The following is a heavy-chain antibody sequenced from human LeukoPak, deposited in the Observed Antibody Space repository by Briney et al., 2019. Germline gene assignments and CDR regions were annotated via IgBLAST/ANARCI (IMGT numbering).Heavy chain of an antibody. J-gene: IGHJ6*02. D-gene: IGHD5-18*01. CDR1: GGTFSSYA. V-gene: IGHV1-69*04. CDR2: IIPILGIT. CDR3: ARDQDTAMVRSYYYGMDV. Sequence: ASVKVSCKASGGTFSSYAISWVRQAPGQGLEWMGRIIPILGITNYAQNFQGRVTITADKSTSTAYMELSSLRSEDTAVYYCARDQDTAMVRSYYYGMDVWGQGTTVTVSS.